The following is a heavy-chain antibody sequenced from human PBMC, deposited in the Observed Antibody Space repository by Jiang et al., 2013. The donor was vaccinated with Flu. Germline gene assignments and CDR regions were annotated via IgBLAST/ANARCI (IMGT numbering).Heavy chain of an antibody. V-gene: IGHV1-18*01. D-gene: IGHD4-11*01. CDR1: GYTFTDSG. CDR3: ARDRLGLQDSFDL. CDR2: ISTYDGNT. Sequence: VQLVESGAEVKKPGASVKVSCEASGYTFTDSGITWVRQAPGQGLEWMGWISTYDGNTNYAQKFQGRVAMTKDTSTSTVFLEVRSLRSDDTALYYCARDRLGLQDSFDLWGPGTLVTVSS. J-gene: IGHJ3*01.